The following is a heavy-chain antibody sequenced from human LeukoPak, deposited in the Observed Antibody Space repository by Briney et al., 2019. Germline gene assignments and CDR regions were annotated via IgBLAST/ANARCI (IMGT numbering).Heavy chain of an antibody. CDR2: IGGTGVRT. D-gene: IGHD3-10*01. CDR1: GFTFSSYA. J-gene: IGHJ4*02. CDR3: SKDRRGCPYFFHY. Sequence: GGSLRLSCASSGFTFSSYAMSWVRQAPGKGLEWVSTIGGTGVRTYYAASVKGRFTISRDNSKNPLYLQINSLRADDTGQYFCSKDRRGCPYFFHYWGQGTVVSVSS. V-gene: IGHV3-23*01.